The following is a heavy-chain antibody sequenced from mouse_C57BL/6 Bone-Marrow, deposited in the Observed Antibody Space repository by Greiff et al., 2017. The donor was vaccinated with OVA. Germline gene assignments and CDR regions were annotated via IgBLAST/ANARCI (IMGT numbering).Heavy chain of an antibody. D-gene: IGHD2-3*01. CDR1: GFTFSSYA. Sequence: DVQLVESGGGLVKPGGSLKLSCAASGFTFSSYAMSWVRQTPVKRLEWVATISHGGSYTYYPDNVKGRVTLTRDNANNNLYLQQRHLTSEDSAVYYCARIAPYDGYYVDYWGQGTMVTVSA. CDR3: ARIAPYDGYYVDY. J-gene: IGHJ3*01. CDR2: ISHGGSYT. V-gene: IGHV5-4*01.